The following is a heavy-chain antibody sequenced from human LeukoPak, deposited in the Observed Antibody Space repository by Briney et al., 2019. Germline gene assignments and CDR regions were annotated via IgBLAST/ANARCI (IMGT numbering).Heavy chain of an antibody. D-gene: IGHD7-27*01. V-gene: IGHV3-7*01. Sequence: GSLRLSCAASGFTFSSYGMHWVRQAPGRGLEWVANIKQDGSEKNYVDSVKGRFTISRDNAKNSLYLQMNSLRADDTAVYYCATNWGSDNWGQGTLVTVSS. J-gene: IGHJ4*02. CDR3: ATNWGSDN. CDR2: IKQDGSEK. CDR1: GFTFSSYG.